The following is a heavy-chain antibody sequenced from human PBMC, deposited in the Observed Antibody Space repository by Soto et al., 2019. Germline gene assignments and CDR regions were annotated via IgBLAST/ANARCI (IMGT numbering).Heavy chain of an antibody. D-gene: IGHD2-2*01. CDR2: INTDGGSS. V-gene: IGHV3-74*03. Sequence: EVQLVESGGDLIQPGGSLRLSCAASGFTFSGHWMHWVRQVPGKGLEWVSRINTDGGSSAYADSVKGRFTISRDNAKNTLYLQMNGLRAEDTAVYYCAREAGYCRRTSCYRRAFDPWGQGTTVTVS. CDR3: AREAGYCRRTSCYRRAFDP. CDR1: GFTFSGHW. J-gene: IGHJ3*01.